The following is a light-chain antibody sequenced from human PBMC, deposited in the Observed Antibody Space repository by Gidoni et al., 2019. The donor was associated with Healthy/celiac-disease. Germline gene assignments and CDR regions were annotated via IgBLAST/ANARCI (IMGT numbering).Light chain of an antibody. J-gene: IGKJ4*01. Sequence: TQLTQSPSFLSASVGDRVTITCWASQGISSHLAWYQQKPGKAPKLLIYAASTLQSGVPSRFSGSGSGTEFTLTISSLQPEDIATYYCQQLNSYPQTFGGGTKVEIK. CDR3: QQLNSYPQT. CDR2: AAS. V-gene: IGKV1-9*01. CDR1: QGISSH.